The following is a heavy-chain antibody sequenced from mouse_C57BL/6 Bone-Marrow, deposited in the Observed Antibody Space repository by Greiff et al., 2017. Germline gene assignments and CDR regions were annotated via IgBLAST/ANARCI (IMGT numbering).Heavy chain of an antibody. J-gene: IGHJ4*01. D-gene: IGHD2-5*01. CDR3: ADSNYVDYAMDY. V-gene: IGHV1-19*01. CDR1: GYTFTDYY. CDR2: INPYNGGT. Sequence: VQLQQSGPVLVKPGASVKMSCKASGYTFTDYYMNWVKQSHGKSLEWIGVINPYNGGTSYNQKFKGKATLTVDKSSSTAYMELNSLTSEDSAVXYCADSNYVDYAMDYWGQGTSVTVSS.